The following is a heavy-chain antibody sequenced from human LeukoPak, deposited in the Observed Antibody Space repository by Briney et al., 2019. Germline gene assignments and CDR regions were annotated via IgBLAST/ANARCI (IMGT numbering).Heavy chain of an antibody. D-gene: IGHD1-26*01. V-gene: IGHV4-39*01. Sequence: SETLSLTCTVSGGSISSSSYHWGWIRQPPGKGLEWIGSIYHSGTTYYNPSLESRVTISVDTSKNQFSLKVSSLTAADTAVYYCATTYDYTSGSYDYWGQGTLVTVSS. J-gene: IGHJ4*02. CDR2: IYHSGTT. CDR3: ATTYDYTSGSYDY. CDR1: GGSISSSSYH.